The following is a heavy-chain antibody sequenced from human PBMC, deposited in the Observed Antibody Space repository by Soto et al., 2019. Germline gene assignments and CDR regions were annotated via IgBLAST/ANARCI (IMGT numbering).Heavy chain of an antibody. CDR2: INPSGGST. Sequence: ASVKVSCKASGYTFTSYYMHWVRQAPGQGLEWMGIINPSGGSTSYAQKFQGRVTMTRDTSTSTVYMELSSLRSEDTAVYYCARGAGQYYGSGSYSQPNGYFDYWGQGTLVTVSS. V-gene: IGHV1-46*03. CDR3: ARGAGQYYGSGSYSQPNGYFDY. CDR1: GYTFTSYY. D-gene: IGHD3-10*01. J-gene: IGHJ4*02.